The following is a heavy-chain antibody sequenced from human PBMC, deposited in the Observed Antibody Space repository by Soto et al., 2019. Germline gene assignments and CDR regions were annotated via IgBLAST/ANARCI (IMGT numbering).Heavy chain of an antibody. CDR3: ARNYYDSSDRDYLDY. CDR2: INPITGGT. Sequence: ASVKVSCKASGYTFTSYYIHWVRQAPGQGLEWMGWINPITGGTNYAPKFQGRVAMTRDTSITTAYMELSRLRSDDTAVYYCARNYYDSSDRDYLDYWGQGTPVTVSS. D-gene: IGHD3-22*01. J-gene: IGHJ4*02. V-gene: IGHV1-2*02. CDR1: GYTFTSYY.